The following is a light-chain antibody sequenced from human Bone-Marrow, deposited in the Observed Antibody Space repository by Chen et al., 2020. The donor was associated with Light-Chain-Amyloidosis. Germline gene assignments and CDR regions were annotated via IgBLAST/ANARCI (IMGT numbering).Light chain of an antibody. J-gene: IGLJ1*01. V-gene: IGLV2-14*01. CDR1: SNDFGGDNH. CDR3: SSYTITNTLV. Sequence: QSALTQPASVSGSPGPSITTPCTGTSNDFGGDNHVSRYQQHPDKAPKLMIYEVTNRPSWVPDRFSGSKSNNTASLTISGLQTEDEADYFCSSYTITNTLVFGSGTRVTVL. CDR2: EVT.